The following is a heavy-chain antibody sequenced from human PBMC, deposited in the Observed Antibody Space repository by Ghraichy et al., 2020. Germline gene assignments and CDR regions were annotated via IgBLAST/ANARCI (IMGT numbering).Heavy chain of an antibody. J-gene: IGHJ4*02. CDR1: GGSISSYY. Sequence: LRLSCTVSGGSISSYYWSWIRQPPGKGLEWIGYIYTSGSTNYNPSLKSRVTISVDTSKNQFSLKLSSVTAADTAVYYCARRRDYYDSSGYYYGYYFDYWGQGTLVTVSS. CDR2: IYTSGST. V-gene: IGHV4-4*09. CDR3: ARRRDYYDSSGYYYGYYFDY. D-gene: IGHD3-22*01.